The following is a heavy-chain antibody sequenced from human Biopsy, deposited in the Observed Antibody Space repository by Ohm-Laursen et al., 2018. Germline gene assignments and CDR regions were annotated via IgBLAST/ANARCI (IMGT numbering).Heavy chain of an antibody. Sequence: GTLSLTCTVSGGSISRYYWSWIRQPPGKGLEWIGYIYYSGSTNYNPSLKSRVTISVDTSKNQFSLRLTSVTAADTAVYYCARHPTHRIQQIDYWGQGTLVTVSS. CDR1: GGSISRYY. CDR2: IYYSGST. V-gene: IGHV4-59*08. J-gene: IGHJ4*02. CDR3: ARHPTHRIQQIDY. D-gene: IGHD5-18*01.